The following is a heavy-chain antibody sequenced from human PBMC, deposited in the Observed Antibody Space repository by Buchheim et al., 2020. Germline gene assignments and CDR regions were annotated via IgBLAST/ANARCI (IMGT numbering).Heavy chain of an antibody. V-gene: IGHV4-59*01. J-gene: IGHJ4*02. Sequence: QVQLQESGSGLVKPSETLSLTCTVSGGSISNYYWSWIRQPPGKGLEWIGYIYYSGSTNYNLSLKSRVTISVDTSKNQFSLKLTSVTAADTAVYYCARVEFGEIAYLDYWGQGTL. CDR1: GGSISNYY. D-gene: IGHD3-10*01. CDR3: ARVEFGEIAYLDY. CDR2: IYYSGST.